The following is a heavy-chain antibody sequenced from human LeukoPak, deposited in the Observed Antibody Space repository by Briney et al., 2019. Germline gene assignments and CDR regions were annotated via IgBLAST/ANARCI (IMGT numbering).Heavy chain of an antibody. CDR1: GLTFSSHW. J-gene: IGHJ6*03. D-gene: IGHD2-8*02. V-gene: IGHV3-74*03. Sequence: QPGGSLRLSCVASGLTFSSHWMHWVRQAPGKGLVWVSRINGDGSNTTYADSVKGRFTISRDNSKNTLYLQMNSLRAEDTAVYYCAKAGGYYYYFYMDVWGKGTTVTVSS. CDR3: AKAGGYYYYFYMDV. CDR2: INGDGSNT.